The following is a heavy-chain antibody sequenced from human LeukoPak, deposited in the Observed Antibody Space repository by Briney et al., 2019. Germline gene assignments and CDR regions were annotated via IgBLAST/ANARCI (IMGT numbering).Heavy chain of an antibody. J-gene: IGHJ3*02. CDR3: AKIEAVEGAFDI. D-gene: IGHD4-23*01. Sequence: PGGSLRLSRAASGFTFSSYAMSWVRQAPGKGLEWVSAISGSGGSTYYADSVKGRFTISRDNSKNTLYLQMNSLRAEDTAVYYCAKIEAVEGAFDIWGQGTMVTVSS. V-gene: IGHV3-23*01. CDR2: ISGSGGST. CDR1: GFTFSSYA.